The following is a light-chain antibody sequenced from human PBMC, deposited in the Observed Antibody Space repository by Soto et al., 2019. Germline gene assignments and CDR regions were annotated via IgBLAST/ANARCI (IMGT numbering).Light chain of an antibody. CDR2: GAS. CDR1: QSVSSN. J-gene: IGKJ1*01. CDR3: QQHNNWPPT. V-gene: IGKV3-15*01. Sequence: EIVMTQSPATLSVSPGERATLSCRASQSVSSNLAWYQQKPGQAPRLLIYGASTRATGIPARFSGSGSGTEFTLTISSLQSEDFAVYYRQQHNNWPPTFGQGTKVEIK.